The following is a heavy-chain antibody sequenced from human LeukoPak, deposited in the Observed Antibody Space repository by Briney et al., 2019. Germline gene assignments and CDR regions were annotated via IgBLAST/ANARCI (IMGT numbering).Heavy chain of an antibody. CDR1: GDSISSASYY. CDR3: ARGKVRGIAAARSAFDI. J-gene: IGHJ3*02. V-gene: IGHV4-61*10. D-gene: IGHD6-13*01. CDR2: MYYSGGT. Sequence: SETLSLTCSVSGDSISSASYYWGWIRQTAVKGPEWIGHMYYSGGTTYNPSLKSRVSISLDTSKNQFSLKLSSVTAADTAVYYCARGKVRGIAAARSAFDIWGQGTMVTVSS.